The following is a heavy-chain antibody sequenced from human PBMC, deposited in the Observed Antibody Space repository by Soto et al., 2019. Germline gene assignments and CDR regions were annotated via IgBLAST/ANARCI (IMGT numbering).Heavy chain of an antibody. V-gene: IGHV3-66*01. D-gene: IGHD4-4*01. CDR1: GFTVSSNY. CDR3: ARDRTGNFPLFDY. J-gene: IGHJ4*02. Sequence: GSLRLSCAASGFTVSSNYMSWVRQAPGEGLEWVSVIYSGGSTYYADSVKGRFTISRDNSKNTLYLQMNSLRAEDTAVYYCARDRTGNFPLFDYWGQGTLVTVSS. CDR2: IYSGGST.